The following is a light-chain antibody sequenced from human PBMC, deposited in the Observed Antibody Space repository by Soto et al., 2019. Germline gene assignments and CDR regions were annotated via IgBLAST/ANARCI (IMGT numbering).Light chain of an antibody. Sequence: EIVMTQSPATLSVSPGERATLSCRASQSVNSNLVWYQQKPGQAPRLLIYGASTRATGIPGRFSGSGYGTEFTLTLSSLQSEDFAVYYCQQYNNWLRTFGEGPKVEIK. V-gene: IGKV3-15*01. CDR2: GAS. CDR1: QSVNSN. CDR3: QQYNNWLRT. J-gene: IGKJ1*01.